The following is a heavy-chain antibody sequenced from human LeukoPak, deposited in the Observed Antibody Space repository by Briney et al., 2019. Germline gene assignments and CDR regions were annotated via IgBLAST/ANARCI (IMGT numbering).Heavy chain of an antibody. CDR2: IYYSGST. CDR1: GGSISSSSYY. CDR3: AREGVIFGVVISPLPGYNWFDP. D-gene: IGHD3-3*01. V-gene: IGHV4-39*07. J-gene: IGHJ5*02. Sequence: PSETLSLTCTVSGGSISSSSYYWGWIRQPPGKGLEWIGSIYYSGSTYYNPSLKSRVTISVDTSKNQFSLKLSSVTAADTAVYYCAREGVIFGVVISPLPGYNWFDPWGQGTLVTVSS.